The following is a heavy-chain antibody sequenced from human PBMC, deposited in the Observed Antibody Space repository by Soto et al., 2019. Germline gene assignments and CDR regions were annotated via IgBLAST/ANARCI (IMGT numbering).Heavy chain of an antibody. CDR2: INHSGST. CDR1: GGSFSGYY. Sequence: SETVSLTCAVYGGSFSGYYWSWIRQPPGKGLEWIGEINHSGSTNYNPSLKSRVTISVDTSKNQFSLKLSSVTAADTAVYYCARGDSTFDYWGQGTLVTVSS. CDR3: ARGDSTFDY. V-gene: IGHV4-34*01. J-gene: IGHJ4*02.